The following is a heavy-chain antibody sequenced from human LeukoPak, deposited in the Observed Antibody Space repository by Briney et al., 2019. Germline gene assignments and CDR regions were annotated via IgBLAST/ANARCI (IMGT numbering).Heavy chain of an antibody. CDR2: IKQDGSEI. V-gene: IGHV3-7*01. CDR1: GFTFSSNW. CDR3: ARALGVVPAAMDFDY. D-gene: IGHD2-2*01. Sequence: GGSLRLSCAASGFTFSSNWMSWVCQAPGKGLEWVGNIKQDGSEIYYVDSVKGRFTISRDNAKNSLYLQMNSLRAEDTAVYYCARALGVVPAAMDFDYWGQGTLVTVSS. J-gene: IGHJ4*02.